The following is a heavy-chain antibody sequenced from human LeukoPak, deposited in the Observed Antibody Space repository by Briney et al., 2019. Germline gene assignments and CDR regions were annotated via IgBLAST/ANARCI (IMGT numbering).Heavy chain of an antibody. V-gene: IGHV4-30-4*01. CDR1: GDSINNGDYY. Sequence: PSQTLSLTCTVSGDSINNGDYYWSWIRQPPGKGLEWIGYIYYSGTTYYNPSLKSRVSMSVDASTNRYSLRLKSLTAADTAVYYCAKDGWNDGLDPFDYWGQGTLVTVSS. J-gene: IGHJ4*02. CDR2: IYYSGTT. D-gene: IGHD1-1*01. CDR3: AKDGWNDGLDPFDY.